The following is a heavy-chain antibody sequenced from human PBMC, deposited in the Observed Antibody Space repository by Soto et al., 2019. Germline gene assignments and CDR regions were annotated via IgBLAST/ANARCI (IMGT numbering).Heavy chain of an antibody. CDR2: ISGSGGST. D-gene: IGHD2-2*01. J-gene: IGHJ4*02. Sequence: EVQLLESGGGLVQPGGSLRLSCAASGFTFNSYAMSWVRQAPGKGLEWVSAISGSGGSTYYADSVKGRFTISRDNSKNTLYLQMNSLRAEDTAVYYCAKKGISTSCYDYWGQGTLVTVSS. V-gene: IGHV3-23*01. CDR3: AKKGISTSCYDY. CDR1: GFTFNSYA.